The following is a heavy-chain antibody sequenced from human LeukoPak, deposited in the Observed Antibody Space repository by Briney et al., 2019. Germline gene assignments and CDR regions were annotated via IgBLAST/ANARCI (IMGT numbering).Heavy chain of an antibody. D-gene: IGHD4-23*01. J-gene: IGHJ4*02. CDR1: GFTFNTYG. Sequence: GGSLRLSCAASGFTFNTYGMHSVRQAPGKGLEWMTFIQAGGDEYYYAESVKGRFTVSRDNSKNTLYLQMNSLRPEDTAVYYCARDTPGYGGDDFDYWGQGALVTVSS. CDR3: ARDTPGYGGDDFDY. CDR2: IQAGGDEY. V-gene: IGHV3-30*02.